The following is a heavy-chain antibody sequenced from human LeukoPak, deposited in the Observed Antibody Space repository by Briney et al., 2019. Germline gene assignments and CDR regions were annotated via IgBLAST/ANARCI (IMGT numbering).Heavy chain of an antibody. Sequence: WGSLRLSCAASGFTFSDYYMSWIRRAPGKGLEWVSYISSSGSSIYYADSVKGRFTISRDNAKNSLYLQMNSLRAEDTAVYYCARGGIIVPDPDYWGQGTLVTVSS. CDR1: GFTFSDYY. D-gene: IGHD6-19*01. V-gene: IGHV3-11*04. CDR3: ARGGIIVPDPDY. J-gene: IGHJ4*02. CDR2: ISSSGSSI.